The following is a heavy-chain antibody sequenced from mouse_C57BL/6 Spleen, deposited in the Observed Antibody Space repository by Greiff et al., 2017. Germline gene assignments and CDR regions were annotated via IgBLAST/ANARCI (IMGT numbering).Heavy chain of an antibody. J-gene: IGHJ1*03. CDR1: GFSLTSYG. CDR3: AREGYGSSYWYFDV. V-gene: IGHV2-6*03. D-gene: IGHD1-1*01. Sequence: VKVVESGPGLVAPSQSLSITCTVSGFSLTSYGVHWVRQPPGKGLEWLVVIWSDGSTTYNSALKSRLSISKDNSKSQVFLKMNSLQTDDTAMYYCAREGYGSSYWYFDVWGTGTTVTVSS. CDR2: IWSDGST.